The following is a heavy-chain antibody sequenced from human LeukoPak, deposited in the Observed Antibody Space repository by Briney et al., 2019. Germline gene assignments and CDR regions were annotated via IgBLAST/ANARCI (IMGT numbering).Heavy chain of an antibody. J-gene: IGHJ4*02. Sequence: ASVKVSCKASGYSFTAQYMHWLRQAPGQGLEWMGWINPNNGDTKYAQNFLGRVIMTRDTSTTTAYMELSSLRSDDTAVYFCASYPRSVDTPPFDYWGQGTLVTASS. CDR3: ASYPRSVDTPPFDY. CDR2: INPNNGDT. CDR1: GYSFTAQY. D-gene: IGHD3-16*02. V-gene: IGHV1-2*02.